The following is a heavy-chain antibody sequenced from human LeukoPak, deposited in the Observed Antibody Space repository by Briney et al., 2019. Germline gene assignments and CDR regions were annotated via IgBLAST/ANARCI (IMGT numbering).Heavy chain of an antibody. V-gene: IGHV3-53*01. CDR3: ARDPMVRGFGKYYYYMDV. D-gene: IGHD3-10*01. J-gene: IGHJ6*03. CDR1: GFTVSHNS. CDR2: IESGGST. Sequence: GSLRLSCAASGFTVSHNSMNWVRQAPGKGLEWVSVIESGGSTYYAGSVKGRFTISRDYLKNTLYLQMNNVTSEDTAVYYCARDPMVRGFGKYYYYMDVWGKGTTVTVSS.